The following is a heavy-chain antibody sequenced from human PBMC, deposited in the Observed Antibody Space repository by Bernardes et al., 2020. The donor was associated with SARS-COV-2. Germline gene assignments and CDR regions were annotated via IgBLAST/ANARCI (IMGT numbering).Heavy chain of an antibody. D-gene: IGHD3-16*01. Sequence: GGSLRLSCAASGFTLSAFGVHWVRQAPGKGLEWVSVVWLDGSYIYYIDSVKGRFTISRDNSKNTVYLQMNSLRVDDTAVYYCARDVVGAESWSGLDVWGQGTTVTVS. J-gene: IGHJ6*02. CDR2: VWLDGSYI. CDR3: ARDVVGAESWSGLDV. V-gene: IGHV3-33*01. CDR1: GFTLSAFG.